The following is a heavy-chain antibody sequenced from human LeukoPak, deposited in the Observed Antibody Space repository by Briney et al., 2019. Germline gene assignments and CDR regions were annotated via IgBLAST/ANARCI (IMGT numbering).Heavy chain of an antibody. CDR1: GASLSSGSYY. V-gene: IGHV4-61*01. D-gene: IGHD3-9*01. J-gene: IGHJ4*02. CDR3: AGSEYYDILTGYQRGAFDY. Sequence: SETLSLTCTVSGASLSSGSYYWSWIRQPPGKGLEWIGYIYYSGSTNYNPSLKSRVTISVDTSKNQFSLKLSSVTAADTAVYYCAGSEYYDILTGYQRGAFDYWGQGTLVTVSS. CDR2: IYYSGST.